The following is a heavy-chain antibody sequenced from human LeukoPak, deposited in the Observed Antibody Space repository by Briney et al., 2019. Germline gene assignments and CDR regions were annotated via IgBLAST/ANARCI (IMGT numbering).Heavy chain of an antibody. CDR2: IITGNGNT. CDR1: GYTFISYA. V-gene: IGHV1-3*04. J-gene: IGHJ4*02. Sequence: ASVKVSCKASGYTFISYAMHWVRQAPGQRLEWMGWIITGNGNTKYSQKFQGRVTITRDTSASTAYMELSSLRSEDTAVYYCARDRYYYGSGSLMYWGQGTLVTVSS. D-gene: IGHD3-10*01. CDR3: ARDRYYYGSGSLMY.